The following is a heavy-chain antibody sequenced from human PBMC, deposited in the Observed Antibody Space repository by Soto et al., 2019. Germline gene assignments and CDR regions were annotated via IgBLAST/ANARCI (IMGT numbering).Heavy chain of an antibody. J-gene: IGHJ4*02. D-gene: IGHD2-2*01. V-gene: IGHV3-23*01. CDR1: GFTFSNYA. Sequence: PGGSLRLSCAASGFTFSNYAMNWVRQPPGKGLEWVSTISGSGGGAYYADSVKGRFTISRDNSKNTLYLQMNSLTAEDTAIYYCAKEGATSWYFFDYWGQGT. CDR3: AKEGATSWYFFDY. CDR2: ISGSGGGA.